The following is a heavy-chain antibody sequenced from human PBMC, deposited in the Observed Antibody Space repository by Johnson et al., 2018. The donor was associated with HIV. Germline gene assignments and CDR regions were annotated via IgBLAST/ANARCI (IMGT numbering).Heavy chain of an antibody. CDR3: EREPRLGELKIGRRGYAFDS. CDR1: GFTFSSYA. D-gene: IGHD3-16*01. V-gene: IGHV3-30-3*01. J-gene: IGHJ3*02. Sequence: QVQLVESGGGVVQPGRSLRLSCAASGFTFSSYAMHWVRQAPGKGLEWVAVISYDGSNKYYADSVKGRFTISRDNSKNKLYLQMNSRSAEDTAVYYCEREPRLGELKIGRRGYAFDSWGQGTMVTVSS. CDR2: ISYDGSNK.